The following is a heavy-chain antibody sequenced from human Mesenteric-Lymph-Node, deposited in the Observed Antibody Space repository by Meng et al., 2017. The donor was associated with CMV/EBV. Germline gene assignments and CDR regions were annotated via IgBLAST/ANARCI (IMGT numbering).Heavy chain of an antibody. CDR2: INHSGST. J-gene: IGHJ6*02. D-gene: IGHD6-13*01. Sequence: SQTPSLTGAVYGGSFSGSYWSWIRQPPGKGLEWIGEINHSGSTNYNPSLKSRVTISVDTSKNQFSLKLSSVTAADTAVYYAAAAARYYWYGMDVWGQGTTVTVSS. CDR3: AAAARYYWYGMDV. V-gene: IGHV4-34*01. CDR1: GGSFSGSY.